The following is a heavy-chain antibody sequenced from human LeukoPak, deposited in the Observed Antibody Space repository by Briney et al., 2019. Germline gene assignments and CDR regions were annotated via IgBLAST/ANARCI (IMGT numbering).Heavy chain of an antibody. CDR1: GDSISGYY. Sequence: SETLSLTCSVSGDSISGYYWSWIRQPPGKGLEWIGYIYYSGSTNYNPSLKSRVTISVDTSKNQFSLKLSSVTAADTAVYYCARGPDYYDSSGYYFDYWGQGTLVTVSS. CDR2: IYYSGST. CDR3: ARGPDYYDSSGYYFDY. D-gene: IGHD3-22*01. V-gene: IGHV4-59*01. J-gene: IGHJ4*02.